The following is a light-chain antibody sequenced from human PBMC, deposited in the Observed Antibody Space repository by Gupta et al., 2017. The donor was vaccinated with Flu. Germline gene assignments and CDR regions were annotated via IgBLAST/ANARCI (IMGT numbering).Light chain of an antibody. Sequence: QSVLTQPPSASGTPGQRITISCSGSSSNIGSNYLYWYQHLPGTAPILLIYTNDQRPSGIPDRFSGSKSGTSGALAIIGLRSEDEADDFCAARDDNRDGWVFGGGTKLTVL. J-gene: IGLJ3*02. V-gene: IGLV1-47*01. CDR2: TND. CDR1: SSNIGSNY. CDR3: AARDDNRDGWV.